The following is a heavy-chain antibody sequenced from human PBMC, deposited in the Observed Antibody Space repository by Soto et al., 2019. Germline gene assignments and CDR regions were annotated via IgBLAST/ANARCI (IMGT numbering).Heavy chain of an antibody. CDR2: ISSSSSYI. D-gene: IGHD3-22*01. CDR1: GFTFSSYS. J-gene: IGHJ5*02. CDR3: ARDVTSSTYYYLSPGGFDP. Sequence: EVQLVESGGGLVKPGGSLRLSCAASGFTFSSYSMNWVRQAPGKGLEWVSSISSSSSYIYYADSVKGRFTISRDNAKNSLYLQMNSLRAEDTAVYYCARDVTSSTYYYLSPGGFDPWGQGTRVTVSS. V-gene: IGHV3-21*01.